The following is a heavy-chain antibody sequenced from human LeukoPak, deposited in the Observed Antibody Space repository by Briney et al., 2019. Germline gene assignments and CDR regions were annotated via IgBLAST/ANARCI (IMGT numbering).Heavy chain of an antibody. CDR3: AASDYGDVFDY. CDR2: ISAYNGNT. D-gene: IGHD4-17*01. Sequence: ASVKVSCKASGYTFTSYGISWVRQAPGQGLQWMGWISAYNGNTNYAQKLQGRVTMTTDTSTSTAYMELRSLRSDDTAVYYCAASDYGDVFDYWGQGTLVTVSS. V-gene: IGHV1-18*04. CDR1: GYTFTSYG. J-gene: IGHJ4*02.